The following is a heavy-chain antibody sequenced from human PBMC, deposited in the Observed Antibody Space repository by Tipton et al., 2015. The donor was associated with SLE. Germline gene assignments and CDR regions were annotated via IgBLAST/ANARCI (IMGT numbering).Heavy chain of an antibody. Sequence: TLSLTCTVSGDSISSGSYYWTWIRQPAGKGMEWLGPIFTTGSSNYNPSLKSRVTMTVDTSKNQFSLQRSSVTAADTAVYYCARAGGSGWPQHDYWGPGTLVTVSS. J-gene: IGHJ4*02. CDR2: IFTTGSS. CDR1: GDSISSGSYY. CDR3: ARAGGSGWPQHDY. V-gene: IGHV4-61*02. D-gene: IGHD6-19*01.